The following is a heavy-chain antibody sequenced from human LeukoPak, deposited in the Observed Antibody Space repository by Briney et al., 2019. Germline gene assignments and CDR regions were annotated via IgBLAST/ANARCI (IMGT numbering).Heavy chain of an antibody. D-gene: IGHD5-12*01. CDR3: ARGLAAAYDYNWFDP. Sequence: PSETLSLTCTVSGGSISSYYWSWIRQPAGKGLEWIGRIHTSGSTNYNPSLNSRVTMSVDTSKNQFSLKLNSVTAADTAVYFCARGLAAAYDYNWFDPWGQGTLVTVSS. CDR1: GGSISSYY. V-gene: IGHV4-4*07. J-gene: IGHJ5*02. CDR2: IHTSGST.